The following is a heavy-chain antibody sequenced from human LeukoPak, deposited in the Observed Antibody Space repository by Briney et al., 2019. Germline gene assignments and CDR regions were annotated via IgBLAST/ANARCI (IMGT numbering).Heavy chain of an antibody. CDR1: GFTFTDYW. Sequence: GGSLRLSCAASGFTFTDYWMSWVRQAPGRGLEWVANIKRDGSEKYYVDSVKGRFTISRDNAKNSLYLQMNSLRTEDTAVYYCARGRGSWYGVYFDYWGQGTLVTVSS. CDR2: IKRDGSEK. CDR3: ARGRGSWYGVYFDY. J-gene: IGHJ4*02. D-gene: IGHD6-13*01. V-gene: IGHV3-7*01.